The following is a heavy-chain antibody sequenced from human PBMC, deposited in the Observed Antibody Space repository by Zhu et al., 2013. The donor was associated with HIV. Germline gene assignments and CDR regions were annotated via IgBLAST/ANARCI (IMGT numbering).Heavy chain of an antibody. Sequence: QVHLVQSGAEVKKPGASLKVSCKTSGYTFTGHYIHWVRQAPGQGLEWMGGINTNSGGTNSAQKFQGRVTMTRDTSISTAYMELTRLNSDDTAIYYCARDSTGWYSFDYWGQGTLVTVSS. CDR3: ARDSTGWYSFDY. D-gene: IGHD6-19*01. V-gene: IGHV1-2*02. CDR1: GYTFTGHY. CDR2: INTNSGGT. J-gene: IGHJ4*02.